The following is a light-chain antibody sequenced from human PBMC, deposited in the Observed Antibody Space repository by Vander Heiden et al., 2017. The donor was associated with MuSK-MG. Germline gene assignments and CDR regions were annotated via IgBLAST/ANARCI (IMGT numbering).Light chain of an antibody. CDR2: DAS. V-gene: IGKV1-33*01. CDR3: QQNYSITVT. Sequence: DIQMTQSPSSLSASVGDRVTITCQASQDINNHLNWYQQKPGKAPQLLIYDASNLERGVPSRFNGSGSGTDFSFTISSLQPEDIAIYFCQQNYSITVTFGQGTKVEIK. J-gene: IGKJ1*01. CDR1: QDINNH.